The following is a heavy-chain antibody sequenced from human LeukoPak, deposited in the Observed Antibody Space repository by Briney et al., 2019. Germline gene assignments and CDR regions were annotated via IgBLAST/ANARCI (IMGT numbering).Heavy chain of an antibody. CDR1: GYTFTNYG. Sequence: ASVKVSCKTSGYTFTNYGITWLRQAPGQGLEWMGWTSGYNTNTNYAAKFQDRVTLTTDRSTSTAYMDLSSLRSDDTAVYYCARDYYDSSGYEDWGQGTLVTVSS. CDR3: ARDYYDSSGYED. D-gene: IGHD3-22*01. CDR2: TSGYNTNT. V-gene: IGHV1-18*01. J-gene: IGHJ4*02.